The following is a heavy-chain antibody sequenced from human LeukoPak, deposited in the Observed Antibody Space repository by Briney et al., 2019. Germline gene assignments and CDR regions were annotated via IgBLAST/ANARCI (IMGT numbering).Heavy chain of an antibody. J-gene: IGHJ3*02. V-gene: IGHV3-33*01. D-gene: IGHD3-16*01. CDR2: IWYDGSNK. CDR3: GRGYANNDAFDI. CDR1: GFTFSSYG. Sequence: GGSLRLSCAASGFTFSSYGMPWVRQAPGKGLEWVAVIWYDGSNKYYADSVKGRFTISRDNSKNTLYLQMNSLRAEDTAVYYCGRGYANNDAFDIWGQGTMVTVSS.